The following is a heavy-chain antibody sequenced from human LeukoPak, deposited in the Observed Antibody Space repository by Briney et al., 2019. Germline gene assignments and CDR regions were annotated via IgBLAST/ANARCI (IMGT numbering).Heavy chain of an antibody. CDR1: GGSLSSGGYY. J-gene: IGHJ6*02. CDR3: ARSGYYGSGSYYLYYYYYGMDV. Sequence: SETLSLTCTVSGGSLSSGGYYWSWIRQHPGKGLEWIGYIYYSGSTYYNPSLKSRVTISVDTSKNQFSLKLSSVTAADTAVYYCARSGYYGSGSYYLYYYYYGMDVWGQGTTVTVSS. D-gene: IGHD3-10*01. V-gene: IGHV4-31*03. CDR2: IYYSGST.